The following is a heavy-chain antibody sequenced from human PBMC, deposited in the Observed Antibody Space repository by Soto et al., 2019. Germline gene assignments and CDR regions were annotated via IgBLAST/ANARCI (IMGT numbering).Heavy chain of an antibody. J-gene: IGHJ5*02. CDR3: ARIKRICSSTSCYLRWFDP. D-gene: IGHD2-2*01. CDR1: GGSFSGYY. Sequence: QVQLQQWGAGLLKPSETLSLTCAVYGGSFSGYYWSWIRQPPGKGLEWIGEINHSGSTNYNPALKGRATISVDTSKNQFSLKLSSVTAADTAVYYCARIKRICSSTSCYLRWFDPWGQGTLVTVCS. CDR2: INHSGST. V-gene: IGHV4-34*01.